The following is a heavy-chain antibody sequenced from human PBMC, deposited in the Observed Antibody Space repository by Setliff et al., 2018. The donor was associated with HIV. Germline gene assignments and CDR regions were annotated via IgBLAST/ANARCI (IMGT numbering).Heavy chain of an antibody. D-gene: IGHD2-2*01. J-gene: IGHJ5*02. CDR3: ARWSCGRATCYDSPYNWFEP. Sequence: ASVKVSCKASGYTFTNFGVGWVRQAPGQGLEWMGWVSPYNGHTKYAQRFQGRVTMSTDTSTSTIYMELTSLRSDETAVYYCARWSCGRATCYDSPYNWFEPWGQGTLVTVS. CDR1: GYTFTNFG. V-gene: IGHV1-18*01. CDR2: VSPYNGHT.